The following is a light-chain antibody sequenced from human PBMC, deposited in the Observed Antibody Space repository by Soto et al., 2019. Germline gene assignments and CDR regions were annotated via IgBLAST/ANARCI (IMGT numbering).Light chain of an antibody. Sequence: DIQMTQSPSSVSASVGDRVTVTCRASQGISRWLAWYQQKPGKAPNLLIYGASSLQSGVPSRFSGSGSGTDFTLTISSLQPEDFATYYCQQANSFPWTFGQGTKVDIK. V-gene: IGKV1-12*01. CDR3: QQANSFPWT. CDR2: GAS. J-gene: IGKJ1*01. CDR1: QGISRW.